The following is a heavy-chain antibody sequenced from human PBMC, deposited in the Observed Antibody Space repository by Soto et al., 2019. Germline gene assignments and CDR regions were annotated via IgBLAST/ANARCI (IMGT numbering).Heavy chain of an antibody. J-gene: IGHJ5*02. D-gene: IGHD2-15*01. Sequence: QVQLVQSGAEVKKPGASVKVSCKASGYPFTSYGISWVRQAPGQGLEWMGWISAYNGNTNYAQKLQGRVTMTTDTSTSTAYMELRSLRSDDTAGYYCARDKERVAARTNWFDPWRQGTLVTVSS. V-gene: IGHV1-18*01. CDR1: GYPFTSYG. CDR3: ARDKERVAARTNWFDP. CDR2: ISAYNGNT.